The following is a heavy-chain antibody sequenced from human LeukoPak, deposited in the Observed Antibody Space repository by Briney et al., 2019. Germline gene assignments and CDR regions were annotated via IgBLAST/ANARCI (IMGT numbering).Heavy chain of an antibody. CDR3: AKGSIYGSYYYMDV. Sequence: GGSLRLSCAASGFTFDDYAMHWVRQAPGKGLEWVSLISGDGDSTYYADSVKGRFTISRDNSKNSLYLQMNSLRTEDTALYYCAKGSIYGSYYYMDVWGKGTTVTVSS. V-gene: IGHV3-43*02. CDR1: GFTFDDYA. J-gene: IGHJ6*03. CDR2: ISGDGDST. D-gene: IGHD2/OR15-2a*01.